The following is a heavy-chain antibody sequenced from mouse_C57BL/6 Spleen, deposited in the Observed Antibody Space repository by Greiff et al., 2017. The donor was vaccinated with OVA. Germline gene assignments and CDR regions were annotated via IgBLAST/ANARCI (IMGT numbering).Heavy chain of an antibody. J-gene: IGHJ4*01. Sequence: ESGPELVKPGALVKISCKASGYAFSSSWMNWVKQRPGKGLEWIGRIYPGDGDTNYNGKFKGKATLTADKSSSTAYMQLSSLTSEDSAVYFCARGARAMDYWGQGTSVTVSS. D-gene: IGHD3-1*01. CDR1: GYAFSSSW. V-gene: IGHV1-82*01. CDR2: IYPGDGDT. CDR3: ARGARAMDY.